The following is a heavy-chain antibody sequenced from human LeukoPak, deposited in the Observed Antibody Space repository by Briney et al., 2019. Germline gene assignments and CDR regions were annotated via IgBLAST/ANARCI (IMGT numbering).Heavy chain of an antibody. J-gene: IGHJ4*02. Sequence: SETLSLTCTVSGGSISSYYWSWIRQPPGKGLEWIGYIYYSGSTNYNPSLKSRVTISVDTSKNQFSLKLSSVTAADTAVYYCARFDIAVAGPNFDYWGQGTLVTVSS. D-gene: IGHD6-19*01. CDR3: ARFDIAVAGPNFDY. CDR1: GGSISSYY. CDR2: IYYSGST. V-gene: IGHV4-59*08.